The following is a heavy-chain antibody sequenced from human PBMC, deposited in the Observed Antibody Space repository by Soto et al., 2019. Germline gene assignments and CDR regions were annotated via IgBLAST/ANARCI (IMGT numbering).Heavy chain of an antibody. Sequence: GASVKVSCKTSGYTLTDYDINWVRQATGQGLEWMGWMNPNSGNTGYAQKFQGRVTMTRSTSISTAYMELSSLRSEDTAVYYCARAGPSYGSGSYYFVDYWGQGTLVTVSS. V-gene: IGHV1-8*01. CDR3: ARAGPSYGSGSYYFVDY. CDR1: GYTLTDYD. CDR2: MNPNSGNT. J-gene: IGHJ4*02. D-gene: IGHD3-10*01.